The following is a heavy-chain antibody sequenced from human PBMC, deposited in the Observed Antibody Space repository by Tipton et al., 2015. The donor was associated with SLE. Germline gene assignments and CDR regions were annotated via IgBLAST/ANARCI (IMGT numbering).Heavy chain of an antibody. CDR2: IRYDGSNK. V-gene: IGHV3-30*02. CDR1: GFTFSSYG. D-gene: IGHD6-19*01. J-gene: IGHJ4*02. Sequence: SLRLSCAASGFTFSSYGMHWVRQAPGKGLEWVAFIRYDGSNKYYADPVKGRFTISRDNSKNTLYLQMNSLRAEDTAVYYCAKDIIRYSSFDYWGQGTLVTVSS. CDR3: AKDIIRYSSFDY.